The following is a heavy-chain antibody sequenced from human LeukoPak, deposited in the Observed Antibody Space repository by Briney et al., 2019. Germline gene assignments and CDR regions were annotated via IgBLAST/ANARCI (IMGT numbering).Heavy chain of an antibody. V-gene: IGHV3-23*01. Sequence: TGGSLRLSCAASGFTFSSYAMTWVRQAPGKGLEWVSSISINSGGTSYADSVKGRFTISRDNSKNALYLQMNSLRAEDTAVYYCAKDGRGGVPRAFDIWGQGTMVTVSS. CDR1: GFTFSSYA. CDR2: ISINSGGT. J-gene: IGHJ3*02. D-gene: IGHD2-15*01. CDR3: AKDGRGGVPRAFDI.